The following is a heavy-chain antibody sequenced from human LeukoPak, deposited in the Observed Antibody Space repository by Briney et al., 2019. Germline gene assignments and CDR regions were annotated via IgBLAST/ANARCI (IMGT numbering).Heavy chain of an antibody. V-gene: IGHV3-49*03. Sequence: GRSLRLSCTASGFTFGDYAMSWFRQAPGKGLEWVGFIRSKTYGGTTEYAASVKGRFTISRDDSKSIAYLQMNSLRTEDTAVYYCTRASPATYYYDSSGYSPFDYWGQGTLVTVFS. CDR2: IRSKTYGGTT. CDR1: GFTFGDYA. D-gene: IGHD3-22*01. J-gene: IGHJ4*02. CDR3: TRASPATYYYDSSGYSPFDY.